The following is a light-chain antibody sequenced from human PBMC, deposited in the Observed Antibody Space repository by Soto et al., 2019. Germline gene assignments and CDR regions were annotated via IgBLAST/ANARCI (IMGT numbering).Light chain of an antibody. Sequence: DIQMTQSPSTLSASVGDRVTITCRASQSISSWLAWYQQKPGKAPKLLIYKASSLESGVPSRFSGSGSGTEFTLTLSSLQPDDFAPYYCQQSFTFGPGTKVDIK. CDR3: QQSFT. CDR1: QSISSW. V-gene: IGKV1-5*03. CDR2: KAS. J-gene: IGKJ3*01.